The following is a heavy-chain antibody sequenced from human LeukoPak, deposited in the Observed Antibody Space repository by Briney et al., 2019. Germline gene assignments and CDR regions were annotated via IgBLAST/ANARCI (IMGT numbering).Heavy chain of an antibody. CDR3: AKAIVVVVAAKSYYYYCMDV. D-gene: IGHD2-15*01. CDR2: ISGSGGST. J-gene: IGHJ6*04. Sequence: GGSLRLSCAASGFTFSNYAMSWVRQAPGKGLEWVSAISGSGGSTYYADSVKGRFTISRDNSKNTLYLQMNSLRAEDTAVYYCAKAIVVVVAAKSYYYYCMDVWGKGTTVTVSS. CDR1: GFTFSNYA. V-gene: IGHV3-23*01.